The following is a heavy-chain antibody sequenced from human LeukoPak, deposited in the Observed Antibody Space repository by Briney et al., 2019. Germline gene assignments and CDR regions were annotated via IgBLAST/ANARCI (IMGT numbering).Heavy chain of an antibody. Sequence: GGSLRRSCSASGFAFSNYATHWVRQAPGKGLEYVAGINSNGGSTFYADSVKGRFTMSGDNSKNTLYLQMSSLRAEDTAVYYCVKGTSTKYYYYGMDVWGQGTTVTVSS. CDR2: INSNGGST. CDR3: VKGTSTKYYYYGMDV. D-gene: IGHD2-2*01. CDR1: GFAFSNYA. J-gene: IGHJ6*02. V-gene: IGHV3-64D*06.